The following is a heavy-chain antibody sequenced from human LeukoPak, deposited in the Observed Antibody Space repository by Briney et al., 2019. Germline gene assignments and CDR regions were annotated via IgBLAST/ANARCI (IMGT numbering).Heavy chain of an antibody. CDR2: ISWNSGSI. V-gene: IGHV3-9*01. D-gene: IGHD3-22*01. Sequence: GGSLRLSCAASGFTFSSYAMHWVRQAPGKGLEWVSGISWNSGSIGYADSVKGRFTISRDNAKNSLYLQMNSLRAEDTALYYCAKDARELIADTFDPWGQGTLVTVSS. CDR1: GFTFSSYA. J-gene: IGHJ5*02. CDR3: AKDARELIADTFDP.